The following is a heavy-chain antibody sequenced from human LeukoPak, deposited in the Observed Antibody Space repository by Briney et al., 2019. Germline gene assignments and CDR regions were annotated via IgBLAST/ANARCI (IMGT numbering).Heavy chain of an antibody. V-gene: IGHV3-66*02. Sequence: GGSLRLSCAASGFTVNNNYMGWVRQAPGKGLEWVSVIYSGGSTYYADSVKGRFTISRDNSKNTLYLQMNSLRAKDTAVYYCARGASLYSSGWYYAYWGQGTLVTVSS. J-gene: IGHJ4*02. D-gene: IGHD6-19*01. CDR2: IYSGGST. CDR3: ARGASLYSSGWYYAY. CDR1: GFTVNNNY.